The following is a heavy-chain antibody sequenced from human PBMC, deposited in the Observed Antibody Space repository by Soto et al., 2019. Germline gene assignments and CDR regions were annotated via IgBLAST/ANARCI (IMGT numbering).Heavy chain of an antibody. V-gene: IGHV3-33*01. D-gene: IGHD3-10*01. Sequence: GGSLRLSCAASGFTFSSYGMHWVRQAPGKGLEWVAVIWYDGSNKYYADSVKGRFTISRDNSKNTLYLQMNSLRAEDTAVYYCARDPMVRGVSLLDYWGQGTLVTVSS. CDR2: IWYDGSNK. J-gene: IGHJ4*02. CDR1: GFTFSSYG. CDR3: ARDPMVRGVSLLDY.